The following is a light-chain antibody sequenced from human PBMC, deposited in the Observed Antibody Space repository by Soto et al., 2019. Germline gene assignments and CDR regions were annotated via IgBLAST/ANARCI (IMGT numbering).Light chain of an antibody. CDR1: QSISDT. CDR2: GAS. Sequence: EIVLTQSQATLSVSPLVCGNLXSRASQSISDTLAWYQQKPGQAPRLLIYGASKRATGFPARFSGSGSGTDFTLTISSLQSEDFAVYYCQQYNNWPWTFGQGTKVDIK. J-gene: IGKJ1*01. CDR3: QQYNNWPWT. V-gene: IGKV3-15*01.